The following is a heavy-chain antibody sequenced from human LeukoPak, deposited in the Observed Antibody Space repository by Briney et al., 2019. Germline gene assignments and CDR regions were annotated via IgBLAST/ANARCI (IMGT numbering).Heavy chain of an antibody. D-gene: IGHD6-19*01. CDR2: IYASGST. CDR3: ARHQRVPGTWSGPLDS. V-gene: IGHV4-4*09. CDR1: GGSFSGYY. Sequence: SETLSLTCAVYGGSFSGYYWSWIRQPPGKGLEWIGYIYASGSTNYNPSLKSRVTVSVDTSKNQFSLRLSSLTAADAAVYYCARHQRVPGTWSGPLDSWGQGTLVTVSS. J-gene: IGHJ4*02.